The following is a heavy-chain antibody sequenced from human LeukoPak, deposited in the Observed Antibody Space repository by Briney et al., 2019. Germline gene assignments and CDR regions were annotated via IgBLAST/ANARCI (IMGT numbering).Heavy chain of an antibody. CDR1: GGTFSSYA. CDR2: IIPIFGTA. V-gene: IGHV1-69*05. Sequence: SVKVSCKASGGTFSSYAISWVRQAPGQGLEWMGGIIPIFGTANYAQKFQGRVTITRDTSASTAYMELSSLRSEDTAVYYCARVETATLGYWGQGTLVTVSS. CDR3: ARVETATLGY. J-gene: IGHJ4*02. D-gene: IGHD5-18*01.